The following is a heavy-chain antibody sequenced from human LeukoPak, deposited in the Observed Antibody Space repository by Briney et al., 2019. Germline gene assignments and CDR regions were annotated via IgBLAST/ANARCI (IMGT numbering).Heavy chain of an antibody. D-gene: IGHD2-15*01. CDR2: ISGGGSST. CDR3: AKDIVVAASFFDY. CDR1: GFTFSSYA. V-gene: IGHV3-23*01. J-gene: IGHJ4*02. Sequence: GGSLRLSCVASGFTFSSYAMSWVRQAPGKGLEWVSAISGGGSSTYYADSVKGRFTISRDNSKNTLYLQMNSLRAEDTAVYYCAKDIVVAASFFDYWGQGTLVTVSS.